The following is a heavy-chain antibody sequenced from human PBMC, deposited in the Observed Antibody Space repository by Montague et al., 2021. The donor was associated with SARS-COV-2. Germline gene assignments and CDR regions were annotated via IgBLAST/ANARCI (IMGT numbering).Heavy chain of an antibody. CDR1: GGSIIRSNYY. V-gene: IGHV4-39*07. CDR3: ARDDIVLQGVTKGMDV. Sequence: SETLSLTCTVSGGSIIRSNYYWGWIRQPPGIVLEWIGNMYYSGSTYYNPSLKSRVTISIDTSKNQFSLELSSVTAADTAVYYCARDDIVLQGVTKGMDVWGQGTTVTVSS. CDR2: MYYSGST. J-gene: IGHJ6*02. D-gene: IGHD3-10*01.